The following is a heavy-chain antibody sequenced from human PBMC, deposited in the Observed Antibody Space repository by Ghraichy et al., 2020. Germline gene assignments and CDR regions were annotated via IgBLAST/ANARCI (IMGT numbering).Heavy chain of an antibody. CDR2: IDWDDDK. CDR1: GFSLSTSGMC. Sequence: SGPTLVKPTQTLTLTCTFSGFSLSTSGMCVSWIRQPPGKALEWLALIDWDDDKYYSTSLKTRLTISKDTSKNQVVLTMTNMDPVDTATYYCARITGGALLRFLEWLSTHYYYYGMDVWGQGTTVTVSS. CDR3: ARITGGALLRFLEWLSTHYYYYGMDV. D-gene: IGHD3-3*01. V-gene: IGHV2-70*01. J-gene: IGHJ6*02.